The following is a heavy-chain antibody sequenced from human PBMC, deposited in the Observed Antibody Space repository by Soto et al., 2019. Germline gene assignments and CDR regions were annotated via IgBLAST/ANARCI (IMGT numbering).Heavy chain of an antibody. CDR2: IIPIFGTA. D-gene: IGHD2-21*02. Sequence: QVQLVQSGAEVKKPGSSVKVSCKASGGTFSSYAISWVRQAPGQVLEWIGGIIPIFGTANYAQKFQGRVTITADESTSTDYMELSSLRSEDTAVYYCARVSYGGGDCYSGDFDYWGQGTLVTVSS. CDR1: GGTFSSYA. V-gene: IGHV1-69*01. CDR3: ARVSYGGGDCYSGDFDY. J-gene: IGHJ4*02.